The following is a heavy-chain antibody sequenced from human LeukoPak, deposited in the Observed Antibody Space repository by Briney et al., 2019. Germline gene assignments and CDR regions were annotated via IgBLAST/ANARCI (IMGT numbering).Heavy chain of an antibody. CDR1: GYTFTSYA. D-gene: IGHD3-10*01. CDR2: INAGNGNT. V-gene: IGHV1-3*01. CDR3: ARVRGDREYCYYYGMDV. Sequence: ASVKVSCKASGYTFTSYAMHWVRQAPGQRLERMGWINAGNGNTKYSQKFQGRVTITRDTSASTAYMELSSLRSEDTAVYYCARVRGDREYCYYYGMDVWGQGTTVTVSS. J-gene: IGHJ6*02.